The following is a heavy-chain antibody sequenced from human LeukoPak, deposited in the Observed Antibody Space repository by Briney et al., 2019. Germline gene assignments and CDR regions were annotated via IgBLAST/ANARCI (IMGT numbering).Heavy chain of an antibody. V-gene: IGHV5-51*01. J-gene: IGHJ3*01. CDR3: ARLRNFGSGSYAFDL. D-gene: IGHD3-10*01. CDR2: IFPADSDT. CDR1: GYSFTNYY. Sequence: GESLKISCKGSGYSFTNYYIAWVRRMPGKGLEWMGIIFPADSDTRYSPSFQGQVTISADESITTAYLQWSDLKASDTAMYYCARLRNFGSGSYAFDLWGQGTMVIVSS.